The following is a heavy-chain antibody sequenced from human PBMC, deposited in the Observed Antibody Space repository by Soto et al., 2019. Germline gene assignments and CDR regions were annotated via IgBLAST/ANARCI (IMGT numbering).Heavy chain of an antibody. V-gene: IGHV3-66*01. Sequence: EVQLVESGGGLVQPGGSLRLSCAASGFTVSSNYMSWVRQAPGKGLEWVSVIYSGGSTYYADSVKGRFTISRDNSKNTLYLQMNSLSAEDTAVYYCARDRYDYVWGSYRPYYYYGMDVWGQGTTVTVSS. CDR2: IYSGGST. CDR1: GFTVSSNY. D-gene: IGHD3-16*02. J-gene: IGHJ6*02. CDR3: ARDRYDYVWGSYRPYYYYGMDV.